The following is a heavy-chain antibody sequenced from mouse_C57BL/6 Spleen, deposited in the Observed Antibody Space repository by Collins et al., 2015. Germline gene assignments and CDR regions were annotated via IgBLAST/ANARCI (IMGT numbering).Heavy chain of an antibody. Sequence: EVQLQQSGTVLARPGASVKMSCKASGYTFTSYWMHWVKQRPGQGLEWIGAIYPGNSDTSYNQKFKGKAKLTAVTSTSTAYMELSSLTNEDSAVYYCTSMYGYDWFAYWGQGTLVTVSA. D-gene: IGHD2-2*01. CDR3: TSMYGYDWFAY. J-gene: IGHJ3*01. CDR1: GYTFTSYW. V-gene: IGHV1-5*01. CDR2: IYPGNSDT.